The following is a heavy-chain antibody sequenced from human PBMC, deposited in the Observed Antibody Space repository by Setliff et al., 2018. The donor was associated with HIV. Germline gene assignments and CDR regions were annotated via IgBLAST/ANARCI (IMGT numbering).Heavy chain of an antibody. V-gene: IGHV1-46*01. CDR2: INPSGGIT. CDR3: ATSSGWSDSYYSAMDV. J-gene: IGHJ6*02. Sequence: ASVKVSCKAAGYTLTNYHMHWVRQAPGQGLEWMGVINPSGGITTSAQKFLGRVTMTKDTSTSTVYMEVSSLRSEDTAVYYCATSSGWSDSYYSAMDVWGQGTTVTVSS. CDR1: GYTLTNYH. D-gene: IGHD6-19*01.